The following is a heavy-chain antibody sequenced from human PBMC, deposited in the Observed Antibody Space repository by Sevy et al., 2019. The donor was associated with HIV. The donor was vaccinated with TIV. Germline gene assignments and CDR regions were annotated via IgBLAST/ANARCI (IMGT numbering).Heavy chain of an antibody. Sequence: GGSLRLSCAAAGFSFSTYWMTWVRQAPGKGLEWVATMNQDGTERDYVDSVKGRFTISRDYTKTSLFLQMNSLSAEDTSVYYCVREGLGGLSSSMDCWGQGTLVTVSS. CDR3: VREGLGGLSSSMDC. CDR2: MNQDGTER. D-gene: IGHD3-16*01. V-gene: IGHV3-7*01. J-gene: IGHJ4*02. CDR1: GFSFSTYW.